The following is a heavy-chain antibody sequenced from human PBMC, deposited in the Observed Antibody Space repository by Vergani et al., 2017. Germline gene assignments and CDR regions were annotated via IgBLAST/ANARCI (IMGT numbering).Heavy chain of an antibody. V-gene: IGHV3-23*01. Sequence: EVQLLESGGNLVQPGGSLRLSCAASGFTFTNFAMTWVRQAPGEGLEWVSGISGSGGFTYYADSVKGRFTISRDNSKNSLYLDMSSLRAEDTAVYYCVRDVRVSRTWGQGTLVAVSS. CDR3: VRDVRVSRT. J-gene: IGHJ3*01. CDR2: ISGSGGFT. CDR1: GFTFTNFA.